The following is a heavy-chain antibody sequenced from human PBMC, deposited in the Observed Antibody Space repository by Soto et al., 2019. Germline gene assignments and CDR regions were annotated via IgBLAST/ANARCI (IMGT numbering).Heavy chain of an antibody. CDR3: ARAPDGSGSYYYFDS. CDR1: GFTFSNYW. CDR2: INRDGSEK. Sequence: GGSLRLSCVASGFTFSNYWMSWVRQAPGKGLQWVANINRDGSEKYYVDSLKGRFTISRDNAENSLYLEMNTLRAEDTAVYYCARAPDGSGSYYYFDSWGQGTLVTVSS. V-gene: IGHV3-7*03. D-gene: IGHD3-22*01. J-gene: IGHJ4*02.